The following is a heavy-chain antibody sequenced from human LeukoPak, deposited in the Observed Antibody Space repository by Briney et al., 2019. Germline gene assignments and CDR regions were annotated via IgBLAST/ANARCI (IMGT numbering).Heavy chain of an antibody. D-gene: IGHD6-19*01. CDR2: IKQDGSEK. V-gene: IGHV3-7*05. CDR1: EFTFSNYW. Sequence: GGSLRLSCAASEFTFSNYWMGWVRQAPGKGLEWVANIKQDGSEKYYVDSVKGRFTISRDNAKNSLYLQTNSLRAEDTAVYYCARAWRYSSGWYDYWGQGTLVTVSS. J-gene: IGHJ4*02. CDR3: ARAWRYSSGWYDY.